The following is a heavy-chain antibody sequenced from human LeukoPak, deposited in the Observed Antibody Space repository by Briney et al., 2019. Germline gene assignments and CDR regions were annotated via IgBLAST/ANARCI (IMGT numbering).Heavy chain of an antibody. CDR2: IHHNGGT. CDR1: GGSIRSSSYN. Sequence: SKTLSLTCTVSGGSIRSSSYNWGWIRQPPGKGLEWIGSIHHNGGTYYSPSLKSRVTISVDTSKNQFSLKLSSVTAADTAVYFCARRSVVATINAAFDVWGQGTMVIVSS. CDR3: ARRSVVATINAAFDV. D-gene: IGHD5-12*01. V-gene: IGHV4-39*01. J-gene: IGHJ3*01.